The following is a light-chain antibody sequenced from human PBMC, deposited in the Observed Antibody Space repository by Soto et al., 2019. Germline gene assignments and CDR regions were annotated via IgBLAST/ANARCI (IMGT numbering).Light chain of an antibody. CDR3: QQYYITPLT. J-gene: IGKJ4*01. V-gene: IGKV4-1*01. CDR2: WAS. CDR1: QSILYSSNNKNY. Sequence: DIVMTQSPDSLSVSLGERATMNCKSSQSILYSSNNKNYLAWYQHKPGQPPKLLIYWASTRESGVPDRFSGSGSGTDFTLTISSLQAEDVAVYYCQQYYITPLTFGGGAKVDIK.